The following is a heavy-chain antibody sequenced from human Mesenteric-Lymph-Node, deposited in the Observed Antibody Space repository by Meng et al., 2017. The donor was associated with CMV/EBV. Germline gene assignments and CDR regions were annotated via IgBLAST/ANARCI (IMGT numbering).Heavy chain of an antibody. CDR1: GFSFDDYA. Sequence: SLKISCEGSGFSFDDYAMHWVRQVPGKGLEWVAGITWSSTNIGYADSVRGRFTISRDNAKNSLYLQMNSLRGEDTALYYCARDREATIAAAGAFDYWGQGTLVTVSS. CDR3: ARDREATIAAAGAFDY. J-gene: IGHJ4*02. D-gene: IGHD6-13*01. V-gene: IGHV3-9*01. CDR2: ITWSSTNI.